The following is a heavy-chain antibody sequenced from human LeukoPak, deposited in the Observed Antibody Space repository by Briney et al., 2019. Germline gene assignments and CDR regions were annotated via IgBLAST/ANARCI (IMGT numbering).Heavy chain of an antibody. CDR3: ARDHESMTTVTPLDY. D-gene: IGHD4-17*01. CDR1: GGTFSSYA. V-gene: IGHV1-69*13. Sequence: SVKVSCKASGGTFSSYAISWVRQAPGQGLEWMGGIIPIFGTANYAQKFQGRVTITADESTSTAYMELSSLRSEDTAVYYCARDHESMTTVTPLDYWGQGTLVTVSS. J-gene: IGHJ4*02. CDR2: IIPIFGTA.